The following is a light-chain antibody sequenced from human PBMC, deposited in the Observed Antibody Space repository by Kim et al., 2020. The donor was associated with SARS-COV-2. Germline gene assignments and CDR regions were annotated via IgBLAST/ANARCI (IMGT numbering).Light chain of an antibody. Sequence: EIVMTQSPATLSVSPGERATLSCRASQSVKSNLAWYQQKPGQAPRLLIYGASTRATGIPARFSGSGSGTEFTLTISSLESEDFGIYYCQQYNNWPPEITFGQGTRLEIK. CDR1: QSVKSN. V-gene: IGKV3-15*01. CDR3: QQYNNWPPEIT. J-gene: IGKJ5*01. CDR2: GAS.